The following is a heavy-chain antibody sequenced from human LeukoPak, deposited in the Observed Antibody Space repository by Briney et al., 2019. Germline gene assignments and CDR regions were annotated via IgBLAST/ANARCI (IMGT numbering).Heavy chain of an antibody. J-gene: IGHJ5*02. CDR1: GGSISSYY. V-gene: IGHV4-59*08. CDR3: ARHLSGYYSLAWFDP. CDR2: IYYSGST. D-gene: IGHD3-9*01. Sequence: SETLSLTCTVSGGSISSYYWSWIRQPPGKGLEWIGYIYYSGSTNYNPSLKSRVTISVDTSKNQFSLKLSSVTAADTAVYYCARHLSGYYSLAWFDPWGQGTLVTVSS.